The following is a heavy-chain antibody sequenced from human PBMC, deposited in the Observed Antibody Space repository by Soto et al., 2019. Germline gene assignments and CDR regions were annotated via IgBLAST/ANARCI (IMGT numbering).Heavy chain of an antibody. CDR1: GFTFSNDW. J-gene: IGHJ4*02. V-gene: IGHV3-15*01. Sequence: EVQLVESGGGLVKPGGSLRLSCAASGFTFSNDWMSWVRQAPGKGLEWVGRIKSNTDGGTTDYAAPGKGRFTNSRDDSKNTLYLQMNSLKAEAPAVYYCTTGRFGDYYFDYWGQGTLVTVSS. D-gene: IGHD3-16*01. CDR2: IKSNTDGGTT. CDR3: TTGRFGDYYFDY.